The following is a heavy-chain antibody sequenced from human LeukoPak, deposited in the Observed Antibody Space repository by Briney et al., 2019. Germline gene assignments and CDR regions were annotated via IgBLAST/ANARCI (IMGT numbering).Heavy chain of an antibody. CDR3: TAGPDY. Sequence: SETLSLTCTVSGGPISSYYWSWIRQPPGKGLEWIGYIYYSGSTNYNPSLKSRVTISVDTSKNQFSLKLSSVTAADTAVYYCTAGPDYWGQGTLVTVSS. D-gene: IGHD6-13*01. CDR2: IYYSGST. CDR1: GGPISSYY. V-gene: IGHV4-59*01. J-gene: IGHJ4*02.